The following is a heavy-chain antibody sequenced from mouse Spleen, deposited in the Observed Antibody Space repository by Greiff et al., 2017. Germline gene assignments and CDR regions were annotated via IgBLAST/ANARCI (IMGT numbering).Heavy chain of an antibody. CDR1: GFTFSSYA. CDR2: ISSGGGNT. CDR3: ARHDYGNYVGAMDY. Sequence: EVKVVESGGGLVKLGGSLKLSCAASGFTFSSYAMSWVRQTPEKRLEWVATISSGGGNTYYPDSVKGRFTISRDNAKNTLYLQMSSLKSEDTAMYYCARHDYGNYVGAMDYWGQGTSVTVSS. J-gene: IGHJ4*01. D-gene: IGHD2-1*01. V-gene: IGHV5-9*04.